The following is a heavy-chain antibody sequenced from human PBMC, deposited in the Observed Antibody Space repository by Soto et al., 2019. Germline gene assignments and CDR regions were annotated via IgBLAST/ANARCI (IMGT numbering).Heavy chain of an antibody. V-gene: IGHV1-69*12. CDR2: IIPIFGTA. J-gene: IGHJ6*02. CDR3: ARVEGEQLVLWGEGGYYYYGMDV. D-gene: IGHD6-6*01. CDR1: GGTFSSYA. Sequence: QVQLVQSGAEVKKPGSSVKVSCKASGGTFSSYAISWVRQAPGQGLEWMGGIIPIFGTANYAQKFQGRVTITADESTSTAYMELSSLRSEDTAVYYCARVEGEQLVLWGEGGYYYYGMDVWGQGTTVTVSS.